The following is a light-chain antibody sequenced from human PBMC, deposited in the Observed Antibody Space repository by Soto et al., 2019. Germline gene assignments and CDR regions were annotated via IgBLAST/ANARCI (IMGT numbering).Light chain of an antibody. CDR1: QSISSW. CDR2: DAS. J-gene: IGKJ1*01. Sequence: DIQRTHSHSTLSASVGDRVTITCRASQSISSWLAWYQQKPGKAPKLLIYDASTLESGVPSRFSGSGSGTEFTLTISSLQPDDFATYYCQHYNCYSEAFGQGTKVDI. CDR3: QHYNCYSEA. V-gene: IGKV1-5*01.